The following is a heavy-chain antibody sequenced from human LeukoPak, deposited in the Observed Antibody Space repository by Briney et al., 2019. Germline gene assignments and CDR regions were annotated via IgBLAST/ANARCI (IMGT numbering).Heavy chain of an antibody. CDR1: GFDCSRYW. J-gene: IGHJ4*02. D-gene: IGHD3-9*01. Sequence: PGGSLRLSCAASGFDCSRYWMTWVRQAPGKGLERVANIEQDGGEEYYVDSVKGRFTISRDNAVNSLYLQMNSLRVEDTAVYYCARGRYVDWLFDYWGQGTLVTVSS. CDR2: IEQDGGEE. CDR3: ARGRYVDWLFDY. V-gene: IGHV3-7*03.